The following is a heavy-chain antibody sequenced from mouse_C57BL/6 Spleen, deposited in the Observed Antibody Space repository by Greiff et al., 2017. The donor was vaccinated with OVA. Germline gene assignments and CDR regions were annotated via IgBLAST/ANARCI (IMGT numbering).Heavy chain of an antibody. D-gene: IGHD2-5*01. CDR2: INPSTGGT. J-gene: IGHJ3*01. V-gene: IGHV1-42*01. CDR1: GYSFTGYY. Sequence: EVQLVESGPELVKPGASVKISCKASGYSFTGYYMNWVKQSPEKSLEWIGEINPSTGGTSYNQKFKAKATLTVDKSSSTAYMQLKSLTSEDSAVYYCARSYYSNYAWFAYWGQGTLVTVSA. CDR3: ARSYYSNYAWFAY.